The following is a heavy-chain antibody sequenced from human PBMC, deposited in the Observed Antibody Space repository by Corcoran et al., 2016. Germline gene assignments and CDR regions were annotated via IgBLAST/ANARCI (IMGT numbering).Heavy chain of an antibody. CDR2: IYPGDSDT. D-gene: IGHD2-15*01. Sequence: EVQLVQSGAEVKKPGESLKISCQGSGYRFTTSWIAWVRQMPGKGLESMGVIYPGDSDTRYSPSFQGQVTIPADKSISTAYLQWSSLKASDTAMYYWARQTRSGVDVWGQGTPVTVSS. CDR3: ARQTRSGVDV. J-gene: IGHJ6*02. CDR1: GYRFTTSW. V-gene: IGHV5-51*01.